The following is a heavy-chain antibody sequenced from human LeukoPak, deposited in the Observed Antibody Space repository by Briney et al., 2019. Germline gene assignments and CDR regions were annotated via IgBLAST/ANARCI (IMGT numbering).Heavy chain of an antibody. V-gene: IGHV3-23*01. D-gene: IGHD3-3*01. CDR2: ISGSGDST. CDR1: GFTFSSSG. Sequence: GGTLRLSCAASGFTFSSSGWNWVRQAPGKGLEWVSTISGSGDSTYYSDSVKGRFTISRDNSKNTLHLQMNSLRAGDTAVYYCAKGAYYADWGQGTLVTVSS. CDR3: AKGAYYAD. J-gene: IGHJ4*02.